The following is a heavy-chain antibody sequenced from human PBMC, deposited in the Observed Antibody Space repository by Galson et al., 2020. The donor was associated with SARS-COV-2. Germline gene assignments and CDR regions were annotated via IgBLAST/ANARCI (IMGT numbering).Heavy chain of an antibody. Sequence: SETLSLTCAVSGTSISSGSYSWNWIRQPPGKGLERIGYISHSGGTYYNPSLKSRVTISGDRSKNQFSLRLSSVTAADTAVYYFARLHYGEYAPEAFDIWGPGTRVTVAS. CDR1: GTSISSGSYS. J-gene: IGHJ3*02. D-gene: IGHD4-17*01. CDR2: ISHSGGT. CDR3: ARLHYGEYAPEAFDI. V-gene: IGHV4-30-2*01.